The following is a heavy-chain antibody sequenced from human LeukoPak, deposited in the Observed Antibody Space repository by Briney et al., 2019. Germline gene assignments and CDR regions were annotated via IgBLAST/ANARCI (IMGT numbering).Heavy chain of an antibody. CDR2: IYYSGST. J-gene: IGHJ6*03. V-gene: IGHV4-59*11. CDR3: ARARPDYYYYYMDV. CDR1: GGSISSHY. Sequence: SETLSLTCTVSGGSISSHYWSWIRQPPGKGLEWIGYIYYSGSTNYNPSLKSRVTISVDTSENQFSLKLSSVTAADTAVYYCARARPDYYYYYMDVWGKGTTVTVSS.